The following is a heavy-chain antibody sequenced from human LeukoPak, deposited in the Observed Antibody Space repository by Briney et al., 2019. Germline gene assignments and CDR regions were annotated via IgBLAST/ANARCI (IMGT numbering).Heavy chain of an antibody. V-gene: IGHV3-23*01. J-gene: IGHJ4*02. CDR2: ISGSGGST. CDR3: AKSYGTYYGSGTLYFDY. Sequence: GGSLRLSCAASGFTFSSYGMSWVRQAPGKGLEWVSAISGSGGSTYYADSVKGRFTISRDNSKNTLYLQMNSLRAEDTAVYYCAKSYGTYYGSGTLYFDYWGQGTLVTVSS. D-gene: IGHD3-10*01. CDR1: GFTFSSYG.